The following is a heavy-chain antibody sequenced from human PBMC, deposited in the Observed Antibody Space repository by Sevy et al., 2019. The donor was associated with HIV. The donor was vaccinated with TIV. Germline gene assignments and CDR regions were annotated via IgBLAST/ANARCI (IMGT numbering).Heavy chain of an antibody. CDR2: ISSSSSYI. CDR1: GFTFSSYS. D-gene: IGHD4-17*01. Sequence: GGSLRLSCAASGFTFSSYSMNWVRQAPGKGLEWVSSISSSSSYIYYADSVKGRFTISRDNAKNSQYLQMNSLRAEDTAVYYCARDTYGVRYYYYGMDVWGQGTTVTVSS. V-gene: IGHV3-21*01. CDR3: ARDTYGVRYYYYGMDV. J-gene: IGHJ6*02.